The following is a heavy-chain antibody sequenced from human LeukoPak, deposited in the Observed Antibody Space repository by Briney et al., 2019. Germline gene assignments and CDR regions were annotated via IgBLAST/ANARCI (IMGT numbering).Heavy chain of an antibody. V-gene: IGHV4-59*01. CDR3: ARGLGSYSYYFDY. J-gene: IGHJ4*02. CDR2: IYYRGST. CDR1: GGSITSYF. Sequence: SETLSLTCTVSGGSITSYFWSWIRRPPGKGLEWIGYIYYRGSTTYNPSLKSRVTMSVDTSKNQFSLKLSSMTAADTAVYYCARGLGSYSYYFDYWGQGTLVTVSS. D-gene: IGHD1-26*01.